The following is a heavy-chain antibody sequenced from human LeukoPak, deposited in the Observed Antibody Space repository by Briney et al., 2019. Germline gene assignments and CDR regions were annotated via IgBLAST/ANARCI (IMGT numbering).Heavy chain of an antibody. Sequence: GESLKISCKASGYSFTDHWIGWVRQMPGKGLERVGIIYPGDSDTRYSPSFQGQVTISADKSISTAYLQWSTLQAPDTAMYYCARGDNSGWYFFDYWGQGTLVTVSS. J-gene: IGHJ4*02. CDR1: GYSFTDHW. D-gene: IGHD6-19*01. CDR3: ARGDNSGWYFFDY. V-gene: IGHV5-51*01. CDR2: IYPGDSDT.